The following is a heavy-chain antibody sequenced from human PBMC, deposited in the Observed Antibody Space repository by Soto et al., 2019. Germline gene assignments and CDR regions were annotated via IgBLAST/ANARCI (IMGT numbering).Heavy chain of an antibody. CDR1: GFPCSRCA. CDR2: ISHSDHST. D-gene: IGHD6-19*01. J-gene: IGHJ4*02. CDR3: AKRGGDSGWGDFDS. Sequence: SLRLSCASSGFPCSRCAMNWVRQAPGKGLEWVSTISHSDHSTYYADSVKGRFTVSRDNSENTLYLQMNSLRAEDTAIYYCAKRGGDSGWGDFDSWGQGTLVTVSS. V-gene: IGHV3-23*01.